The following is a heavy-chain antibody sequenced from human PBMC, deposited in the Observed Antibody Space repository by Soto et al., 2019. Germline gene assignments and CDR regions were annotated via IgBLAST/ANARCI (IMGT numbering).Heavy chain of an antibody. CDR1: GGSFSGYY. CDR2: INHSGST. D-gene: IGHD7-27*01. J-gene: IGHJ4*02. Sequence: QVQLQQWGAGLLKPSETLSLTCAVYGGSFSGYYWNWIRQPPGKGLEWIGEINHSGSTNYNPSLKSRVTLSVDTSKNQFSLKLSFVTAADTAVYSCARGWGRIFDYWGQGTLVTVSS. V-gene: IGHV4-34*01. CDR3: ARGWGRIFDY.